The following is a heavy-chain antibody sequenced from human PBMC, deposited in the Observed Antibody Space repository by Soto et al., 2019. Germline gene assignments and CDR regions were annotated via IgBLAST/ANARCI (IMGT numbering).Heavy chain of an antibody. Sequence: EVQLVESGGGMVMPGGSLRLSCAASGFTFSDAWMTWIRQAPGKGLQCVGRIKRKIDGETTDYAAPVKGRFTISRDDSKNTLYLQMNSLKVEDTAMYYCVTDRGVGMDVWGQGTTVTVSS. CDR1: GFTFSDAW. J-gene: IGHJ6*01. V-gene: IGHV3-15*01. CDR2: IKRKIDGETT. D-gene: IGHD3-10*01. CDR3: VTDRGVGMDV.